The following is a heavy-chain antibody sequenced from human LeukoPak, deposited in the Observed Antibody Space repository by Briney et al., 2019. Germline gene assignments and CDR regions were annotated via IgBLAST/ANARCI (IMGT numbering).Heavy chain of an antibody. CDR1: GGSFSGYY. D-gene: IGHD1-26*01. V-gene: IGHV4-34*01. J-gene: IGHJ4*02. CDR3: ARWGIVGALY. Sequence: SETLSLTCAVYGGSFSGYYWIWIRQPPGEGLEWIGEINHSGSTNYNPSLKSRVTISVDTSKNQFSLKLSSVTAADTAVYYCARWGIVGALYWGQGTLVTVSS. CDR2: INHSGST.